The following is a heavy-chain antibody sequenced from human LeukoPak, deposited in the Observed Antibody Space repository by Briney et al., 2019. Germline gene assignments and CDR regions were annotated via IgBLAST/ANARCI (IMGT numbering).Heavy chain of an antibody. CDR3: ARDSDVPFDY. V-gene: IGHV3-7*01. Sequence: GGSLRLSCAASGFTFSSYAMNWVRQAPGKGLEWVANIKQDGSEKYYVDSVKGRFTISRDNAKNSLYLQMNSLRAEDTAVYYCARDSDVPFDYWGQGTLVTVSS. D-gene: IGHD3-16*01. CDR1: GFTFSSYA. J-gene: IGHJ4*02. CDR2: IKQDGSEK.